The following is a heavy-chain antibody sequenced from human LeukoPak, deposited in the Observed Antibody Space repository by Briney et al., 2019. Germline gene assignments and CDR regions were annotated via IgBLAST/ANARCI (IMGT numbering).Heavy chain of an antibody. Sequence: SVKVSCKASGGTFSSYAISWVRQAPGQGLEWMGRITPILGIANYAQKFQGRVTITADKSTSTAYMELSSLRSEDTAVYYCATDSSSWYFFSWWGQGTLVTVSS. CDR2: ITPILGIA. CDR1: GGTFSSYA. J-gene: IGHJ4*02. V-gene: IGHV1-69*04. D-gene: IGHD6-13*01. CDR3: ATDSSSWYFFSW.